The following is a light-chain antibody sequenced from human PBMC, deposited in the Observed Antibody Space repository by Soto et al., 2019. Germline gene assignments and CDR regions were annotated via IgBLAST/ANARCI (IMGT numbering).Light chain of an antibody. Sequence: EIVLTQSPGTLSLSPGERATLSCRASQSVNSNYLAWYQQKPGQGPRLLMYGASSRATGIPDRFSGSGSGTDFTLTISRLEPEDFAVYYCQLYDSSPRTFGQGTKVEIK. J-gene: IGKJ1*01. V-gene: IGKV3-20*01. CDR2: GAS. CDR3: QLYDSSPRT. CDR1: QSVNSNY.